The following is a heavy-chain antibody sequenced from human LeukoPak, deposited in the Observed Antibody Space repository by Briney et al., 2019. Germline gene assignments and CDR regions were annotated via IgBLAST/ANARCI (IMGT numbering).Heavy chain of an antibody. Sequence: GGSLRLSCAASGFTFSSYGMHWVRQAPGKGLEWVAFIRYDGSNKYYADSVKGRFTISRDNSKNTLYLQMNSLRVEDTAVYYCAKDLLGSYYPWYWGQGTLVTVSS. V-gene: IGHV3-30*02. CDR2: IRYDGSNK. D-gene: IGHD1-26*01. CDR1: GFTFSSYG. CDR3: AKDLLGSYYPWY. J-gene: IGHJ4*02.